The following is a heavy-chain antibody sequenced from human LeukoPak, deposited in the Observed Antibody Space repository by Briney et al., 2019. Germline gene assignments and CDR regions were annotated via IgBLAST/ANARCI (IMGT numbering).Heavy chain of an antibody. J-gene: IGHJ6*04. CDR3: ARAGYGDYDYYYGMDV. D-gene: IGHD4-17*01. CDR2: IIPIFGAA. V-gene: IGHV1-69*06. CDR1: GGTFSSYA. Sequence: GASVKVSCKASGGTFSSYAISWVRQAPGQGLEWMGGIIPIFGAANYAQKFQGRVTITADKSTSTAYMELSSLRSEETAVYYCARAGYGDYDYYYGMDVWGKGTTVTVSS.